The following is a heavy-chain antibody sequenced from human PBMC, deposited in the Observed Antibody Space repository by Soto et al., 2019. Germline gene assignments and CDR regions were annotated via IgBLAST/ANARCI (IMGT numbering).Heavy chain of an antibody. Sequence: PSETLSLTCTVSGDSVSSYYWSWIRQPAVRGLEWIGRIYISGSTDYNPSLKGRVSMSVDRSKNQFSLKLTSVTAADTAVYYCVRDCSGGGCYSDYGMDVWGQGTTVTVSS. CDR2: IYISGST. CDR3: VRDCSGGGCYSDYGMDV. J-gene: IGHJ6*02. V-gene: IGHV4-4*07. CDR1: GDSVSSYY. D-gene: IGHD2-15*01.